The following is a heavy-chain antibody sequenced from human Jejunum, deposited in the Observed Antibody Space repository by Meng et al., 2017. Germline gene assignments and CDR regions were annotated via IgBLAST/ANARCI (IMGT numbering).Heavy chain of an antibody. CDR2: IYGNDDK. J-gene: IGHJ4*02. D-gene: IGHD2-2*01. V-gene: IGHV2-5*01. CDR3: AHRQNSCFDY. CDR1: VSSLSTSGVA. Sequence: QITLKESGPPLVNPTQTLTLTRAFSVSSLSTSGVAVGWICQPPGKALEWLALIYGNDDKRYSPSLKSRLTITKDTSKNQVVLTMTNVDPVDTATYYCAHRQNSCFDYWGQGALVTVSS.